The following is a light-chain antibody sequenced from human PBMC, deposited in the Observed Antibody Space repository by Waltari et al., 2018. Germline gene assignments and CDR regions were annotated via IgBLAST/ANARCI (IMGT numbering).Light chain of an antibody. CDR3: CSFTRRSTWL. J-gene: IGLJ3*02. CDR2: DVS. V-gene: IGLV2-14*01. Sequence: QSALSQPASVSGSPGQWITISCPGSSSDVGGYNYGSWYPQHPGNAPKLLNFDVSHRPSGVSNRFSGSKSGNTASLTISGLQPEDESDYYCCSFTRRSTWLFGGGTKLTVL. CDR1: SSDVGGYNY.